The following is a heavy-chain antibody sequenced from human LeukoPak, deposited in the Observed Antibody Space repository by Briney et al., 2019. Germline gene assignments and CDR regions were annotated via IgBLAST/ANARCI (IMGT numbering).Heavy chain of an antibody. CDR1: GGSISSGDYY. D-gene: IGHD6-13*01. Sequence: SETLSLTCTVSGGSISSGDYYWSWIRQPPGKGLEWIGYIYYSGSTYYNPSLKSRVTISVDTSRNQFSLKLSSVTAADTAVYYCARAKIAAAGTYYGMDVWGQGTTVTVSS. CDR3: ARAKIAAAGTYYGMDV. V-gene: IGHV4-30-4*01. CDR2: IYYSGST. J-gene: IGHJ6*02.